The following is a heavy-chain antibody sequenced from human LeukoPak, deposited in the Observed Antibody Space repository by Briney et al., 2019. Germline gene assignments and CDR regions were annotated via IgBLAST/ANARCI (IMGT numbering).Heavy chain of an antibody. CDR3: AMRKPYDSSGPFDY. CDR2: INAGNGNT. J-gene: IGHJ4*02. CDR1: GYTFTSYA. D-gene: IGHD3-22*01. V-gene: IGHV1-3*01. Sequence: ASVEVSCKASGYTFTSYAMHWVRQAPGQRLEWMGWINAGNGNTKYSQKFQGRVTITRDTSASTAYMELSSLRSEDTAMYYCAMRKPYDSSGPFDYWGQGTLVTVSS.